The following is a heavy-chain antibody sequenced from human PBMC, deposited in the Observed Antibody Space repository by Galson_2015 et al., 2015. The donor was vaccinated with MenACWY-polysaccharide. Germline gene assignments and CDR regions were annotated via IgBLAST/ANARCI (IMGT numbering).Heavy chain of an antibody. V-gene: IGHV1-46*01. CDR2: INPSGGST. CDR1: GYTFTNYY. D-gene: IGHD3-10*01. J-gene: IGHJ4*01. CDR3: ARNAASGLDY. Sequence: SVKVSCKASGYTFTNYYIHWVRQAPGQGLEWLGFINPSGGSTSYAQKFQGRVTMTRDTSTGTVYVDLSSLRSEDTAVYYCARNAASGLDYWGHGTLVPVSS.